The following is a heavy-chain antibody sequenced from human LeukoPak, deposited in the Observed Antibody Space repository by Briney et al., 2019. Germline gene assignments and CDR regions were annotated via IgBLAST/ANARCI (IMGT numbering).Heavy chain of an antibody. CDR1: GFTFSSYS. CDR3: TTGVMITFGGVIVFDY. CDR2: IKSKTDGGTT. D-gene: IGHD3-16*02. V-gene: IGHV3-15*01. Sequence: GGSLRLSCAASGFTFSSYSMIWVRQAPGKGLEWVGRIKSKTDGGTTDYAAPVKGRFTISRDDSKNTLYLQMNSLKTEDTAVYYCTTGVMITFGGVIVFDYWGQGTLVTVSS. J-gene: IGHJ4*02.